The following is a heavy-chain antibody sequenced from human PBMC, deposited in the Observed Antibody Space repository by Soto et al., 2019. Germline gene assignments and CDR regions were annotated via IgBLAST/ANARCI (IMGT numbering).Heavy chain of an antibody. J-gene: IGHJ4*02. V-gene: IGHV1-18*01. Sequence: QVQLVQSGAEVKKPGASVKVSCKASGYTFTSYGISWVRQAPGQGLEWRGWISAYNGNTNYAQKLQGRVTMTTDTSTSTAYMELRSLRSDDTAVYYCAREGVDIVVVVAATSLTYYFDYWGQGTLVTVSS. D-gene: IGHD2-15*01. CDR2: ISAYNGNT. CDR1: GYTFTSYG. CDR3: AREGVDIVVVVAATSLTYYFDY.